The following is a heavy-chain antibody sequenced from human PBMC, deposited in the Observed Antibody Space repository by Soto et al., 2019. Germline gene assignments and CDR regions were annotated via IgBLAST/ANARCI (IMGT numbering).Heavy chain of an antibody. CDR3: ARRARPDFYYMDV. Sequence: EVQLAESGGGLAQPGGSLRLSCAASGFTLSGYAMDWVRQAPGKGLEYVSGISSNGDGTYYANSVQGRFTISRDNSKNTVYLQMGSLRPVNMAVYYCARRARPDFYYMDVWGKGTTVTVSS. CDR2: ISSNGDGT. V-gene: IGHV3-64*01. J-gene: IGHJ6*03. D-gene: IGHD6-6*01. CDR1: GFTLSGYA.